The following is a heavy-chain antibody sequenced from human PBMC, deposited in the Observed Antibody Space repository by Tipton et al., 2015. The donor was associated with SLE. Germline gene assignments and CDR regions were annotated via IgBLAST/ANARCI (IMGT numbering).Heavy chain of an antibody. CDR3: ARPRGAGWFDAFDI. CDR1: GGSISSYY. D-gene: IGHD1-26*01. Sequence: TLSLTCTVSGGSISSYYWSWNRQPPGKGLEWIGYIYYSGSTNYNPSLKSRVTISVDTSKNQFSLKLSSVTAADTAVYYCARPRGAGWFDAFDIWGQGTMVTVSS. J-gene: IGHJ3*02. CDR2: IYYSGST. V-gene: IGHV4-59*08.